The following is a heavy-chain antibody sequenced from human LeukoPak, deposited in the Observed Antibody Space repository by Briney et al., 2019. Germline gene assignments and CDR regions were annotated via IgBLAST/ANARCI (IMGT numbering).Heavy chain of an antibody. J-gene: IGHJ6*02. D-gene: IGHD3-10*01. CDR2: ISSTSSYI. CDR1: GFTFSNYS. CDR3: ARALWSGPVYYGMDV. Sequence: GGSLRLSCAASGFTFSNYSFYWVRQAPGKGLEWVSSISSTSSYIYYADSVKGRFTISRDNAKNSLYLQMNSLRAEDTAVYYCARALWSGPVYYGMDVWGQGTTVIVSS. V-gene: IGHV3-21*06.